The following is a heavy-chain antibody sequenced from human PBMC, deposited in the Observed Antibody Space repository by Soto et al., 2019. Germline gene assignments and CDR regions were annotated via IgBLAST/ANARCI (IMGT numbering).Heavy chain of an antibody. Sequence: GGSLRLSCAASGFTFSSYTMSWVRQAPGKGLKWVSAISGSGGSTYYADSVKGRFTISRDNSKNTLYLQMNSLRAEDTAVYYCAREGLLRYFDWFLGYMDVWGKGTTVTVSS. D-gene: IGHD3-9*01. CDR2: ISGSGGST. CDR1: GFTFSSYT. V-gene: IGHV3-23*01. J-gene: IGHJ6*03. CDR3: AREGLLRYFDWFLGYMDV.